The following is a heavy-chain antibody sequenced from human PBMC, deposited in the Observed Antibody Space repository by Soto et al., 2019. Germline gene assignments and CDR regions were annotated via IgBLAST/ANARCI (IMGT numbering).Heavy chain of an antibody. CDR2: ISYDGSNK. J-gene: IGHJ4*02. D-gene: IGHD5-18*01. Sequence: GGSLRLSCAASGFTFSSYGMHWVRQAPGKGLEWVAVISYDGSNKYYADSVKGRFTISRDNSKNTLYLQMNSLRAEDTAVYYCAKGGPWPLEDTAMARDYFDYWGQGTLVTVSS. CDR3: AKGGPWPLEDTAMARDYFDY. CDR1: GFTFSSYG. V-gene: IGHV3-30*18.